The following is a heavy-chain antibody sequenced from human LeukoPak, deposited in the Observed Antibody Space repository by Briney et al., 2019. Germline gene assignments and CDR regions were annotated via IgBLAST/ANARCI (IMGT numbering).Heavy chain of an antibody. D-gene: IGHD3-10*01. CDR1: GGSISSSSYY. V-gene: IGHV4-39*01. CDR3: ARQVSVELGLTSFDY. Sequence: PSETLSLTCTVSGGSISSSSYYWGWIRQPPGKGLEWIGSIYYSGSTYYNPSLKSRVTISVDTSKNQFSLKLSSVTAADTAVYYCARQVSVELGLTSFDYWAREPWSPSPQ. CDR2: IYYSGST. J-gene: IGHJ4*02.